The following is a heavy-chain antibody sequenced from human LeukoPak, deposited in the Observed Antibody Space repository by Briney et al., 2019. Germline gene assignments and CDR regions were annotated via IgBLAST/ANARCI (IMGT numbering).Heavy chain of an antibody. CDR2: FYYSGST. CDR1: GGSISSGVYY. D-gene: IGHD3-10*01. V-gene: IGHV4-30-4*08. CDR3: ARVGVYYYGSGSYYIFDY. Sequence: PSQTLSLTCTVSGGSISSGVYYWSWIPPPPGKGLEWIGYFYYSGSTYYNPALKSRVTISVDTSKNQCSLKLSSVTAADTAVYYCARVGVYYYGSGSYYIFDYWGQGTLVTVSS. J-gene: IGHJ4*02.